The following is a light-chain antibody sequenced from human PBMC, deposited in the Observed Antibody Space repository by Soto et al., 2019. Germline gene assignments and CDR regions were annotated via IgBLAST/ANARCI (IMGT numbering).Light chain of an antibody. Sequence: DLQMTQSPSSLSASVGDRVTITCRASQGISNYLAWYQQKLGKVPTLLIYAASTLQSGVPSRFSGSGSRTDVALTISSLQPEDVETYDCQKYNSAPHTFDQGTKLEIK. CDR3: QKYNSAPHT. J-gene: IGKJ2*01. CDR1: QGISNY. V-gene: IGKV1-27*01. CDR2: AAS.